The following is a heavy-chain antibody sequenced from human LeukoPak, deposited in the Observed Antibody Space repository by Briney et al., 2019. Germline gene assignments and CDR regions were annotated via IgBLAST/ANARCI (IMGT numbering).Heavy chain of an antibody. CDR1: GFTFSNYW. D-gene: IGHD3-3*01. CDR2: TNRDGSST. V-gene: IGHV3-74*01. CDR3: ATGLSGYYSVFDY. J-gene: IGHJ4*02. Sequence: QSGGSLRLSCVASGFTFSNYWIHWVRQAPGKGLVWVSSTNRDGSSTYYADSVKGRFTISRDNAKNTLYLQINSLRAEDTAVYYCATGLSGYYSVFDYWGQGTLVTVSS.